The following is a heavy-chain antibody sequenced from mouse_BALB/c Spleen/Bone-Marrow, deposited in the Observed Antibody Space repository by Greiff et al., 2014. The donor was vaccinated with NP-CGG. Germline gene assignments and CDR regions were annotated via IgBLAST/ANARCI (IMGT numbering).Heavy chain of an antibody. CDR1: GFNIKDTY. CDR3: ARYRLGTYFDY. J-gene: IGHJ2*01. Sequence: EVQLQQSGAELVKPGASVKLFCTASGFNIKDTYMHWVKQRPEQGLEWIGRVDPANGNTKYDPKFQGKATITADTSSNTAYLQLSSLTSEGTAVYYCARYRLGTYFDYWGQGTTLTVSS. CDR2: VDPANGNT. D-gene: IGHD2-14*01. V-gene: IGHV14-3*02.